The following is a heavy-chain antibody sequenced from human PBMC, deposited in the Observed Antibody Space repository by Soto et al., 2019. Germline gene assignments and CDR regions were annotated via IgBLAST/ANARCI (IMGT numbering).Heavy chain of an antibody. D-gene: IGHD1-26*01. CDR1: GGSFSSYA. Sequence: SVKVSCEASGGSFSSYASSWVRQAPGQGLEWMGGIIPIFGTANYAQKFQGRVTITADKSTSTAYMELSSLRSEDTAVYYCARDPGELLDGWFDPWGQGTLVTVS. J-gene: IGHJ5*02. V-gene: IGHV1-69*06. CDR2: IIPIFGTA. CDR3: ARDPGELLDGWFDP.